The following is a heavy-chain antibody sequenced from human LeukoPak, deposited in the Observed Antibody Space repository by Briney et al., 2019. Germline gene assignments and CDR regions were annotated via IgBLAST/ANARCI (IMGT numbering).Heavy chain of an antibody. CDR3: VRGRGSYGWFDP. CDR2: ISGDGTAR. CDR1: GFTSSSYW. J-gene: IGHJ5*02. Sequence: GGSLRLSCAASGFTSSSYWMHWVRQVPGKGLVWVSRISGDGTARNYADSVKGRFTISRDDAKNTVDLQMNSLRGEDTAVYYCVRGRGSYGWFDPWGQGTLVTVS. D-gene: IGHD3-10*01. V-gene: IGHV3-74*01.